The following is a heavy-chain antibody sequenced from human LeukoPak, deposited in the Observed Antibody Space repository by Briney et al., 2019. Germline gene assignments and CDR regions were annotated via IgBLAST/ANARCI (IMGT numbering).Heavy chain of an antibody. CDR1: GGTFGSYA. CDR2: IIPIFGTA. J-gene: IGHJ4*02. V-gene: IGHV1-69*13. D-gene: IGHD3-22*01. Sequence: ASVKVSCKASGGTFGSYAISWVRQAPGQGLEWMGGIIPIFGTANYAQKFQGRVTITADESTSTAYMELSSLRSEDTAVYYCARGPVYYYDSSGYSNFDYWGQGTLVTVSS. CDR3: ARGPVYYYDSSGYSNFDY.